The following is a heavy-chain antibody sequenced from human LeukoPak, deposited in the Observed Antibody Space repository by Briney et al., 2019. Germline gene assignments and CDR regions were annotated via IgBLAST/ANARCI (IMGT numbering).Heavy chain of an antibody. Sequence: ASVTVSCKASGYTFTSYAMHWVRQAPGQRLEWMGWINAGNGNTKYPQKFQGRVTITRDTSASTAYMELSSLRSEDTAVYYCARGRDIVVVVAATDHDAFDIWGQGTMVTVSS. CDR3: ARGRDIVVVVAATDHDAFDI. J-gene: IGHJ3*02. CDR2: INAGNGNT. CDR1: GYTFTSYA. V-gene: IGHV1-3*01. D-gene: IGHD2-15*01.